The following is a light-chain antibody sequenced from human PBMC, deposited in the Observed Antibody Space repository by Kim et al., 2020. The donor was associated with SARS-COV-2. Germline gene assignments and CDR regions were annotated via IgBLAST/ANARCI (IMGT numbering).Light chain of an antibody. J-gene: IGLJ2*01. CDR1: SFRSYY. V-gene: IGLV3-19*01. Sequence: VQITRQRCQGKSFRSYYERWYQQQPGLAAIFVIYGKNNRPSGIPDRFSGSSSGNTASLTITGAQAEDEADYYCHSRDSSGNPLVFGGGTQLTVL. CDR2: GKN. CDR3: HSRDSSGNPLV.